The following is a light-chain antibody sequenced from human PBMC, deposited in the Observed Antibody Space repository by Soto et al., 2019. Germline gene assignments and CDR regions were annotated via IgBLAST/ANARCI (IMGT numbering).Light chain of an antibody. J-gene: IGLJ1*01. Sequence: QSVLTQPASVSGSPGQSITISCTGTSSDVGAYKYVSWYQQYPGKAPKLIIYDVTNRPSGVSHRFSGSKSGNTASLAIAGLQADDEADYYCSSATSRSTRLFGTGTKVTVL. CDR3: SSATSRSTRL. CDR1: SSDVGAYKY. V-gene: IGLV2-14*01. CDR2: DVT.